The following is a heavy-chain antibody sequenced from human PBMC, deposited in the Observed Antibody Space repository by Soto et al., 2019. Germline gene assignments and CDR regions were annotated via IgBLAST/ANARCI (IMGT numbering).Heavy chain of an antibody. CDR2: ISPIFGTA. CDR3: ATDPAVTIGSGPFDI. V-gene: IGHV1-69*01. D-gene: IGHD4-17*01. CDR1: GGTFSSYA. Sequence: QVQLVQSGAEVKKPGSSVKVSCKASGGTFSSYAISWVRQAPGQGLEWMGGISPIFGTANYAQKFQGRVTITAHESTSTAYMEVSSLRAADTALYYCATDPAVTIGSGPFDIGRQGTMVPVSS. J-gene: IGHJ3*02.